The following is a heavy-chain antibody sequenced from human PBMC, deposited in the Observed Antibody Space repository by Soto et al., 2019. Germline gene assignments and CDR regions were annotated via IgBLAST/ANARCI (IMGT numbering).Heavy chain of an antibody. V-gene: IGHV4-31*02. D-gene: IGHD2-15*01. Sequence: QVQLQEWGPGLVKPSETLSLTCTVSGGSISSGGYYWSWIRQHPGKGLEWIGYIYYSGTTYYNPSLKSRVTISVDTSKNQFSLKLTYVTAADTAVHYCARGDCSGGSCYSLRYWGQGTLLTVSS. CDR1: GGSISSGGYY. J-gene: IGHJ4*02. CDR3: ARGDCSGGSCYSLRY. CDR2: IYYSGTT.